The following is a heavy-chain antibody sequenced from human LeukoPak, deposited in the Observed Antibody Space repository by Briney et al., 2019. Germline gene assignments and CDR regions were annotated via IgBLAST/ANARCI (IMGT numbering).Heavy chain of an antibody. CDR2: IYTSGST. CDR1: GGSISSYY. J-gene: IGHJ4*02. V-gene: IGHV4-4*09. CDR3: ARRGGDY. Sequence: SETLSLTCTVSGGSISSYYWSWIRRPPGKGLEWIGYIYTSGSTNYNPSLKSRVTISVDTSKNQFSLKLTSVTAADTAVYYCARRGGDYWGQGILVTVSS. D-gene: IGHD4-23*01.